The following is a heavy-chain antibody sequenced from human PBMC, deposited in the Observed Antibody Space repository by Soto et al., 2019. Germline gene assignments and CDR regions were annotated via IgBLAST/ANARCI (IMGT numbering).Heavy chain of an antibody. CDR3: ARDLLTMVRGVIIPSWFDP. CDR1: GGSVSSGSYY. V-gene: IGHV4-61*01. Sequence: PSETLSLTCTVSGGSVSSGSYYWSWIRQPPGKGLEWIGYIYYSGSTNYNPPLKSRVTISVDTSKNQFSLKLSSVTAADTAVYYCARDLLTMVRGVIIPSWFDPWGQGTLVTVSS. J-gene: IGHJ5*02. D-gene: IGHD3-10*01. CDR2: IYYSGST.